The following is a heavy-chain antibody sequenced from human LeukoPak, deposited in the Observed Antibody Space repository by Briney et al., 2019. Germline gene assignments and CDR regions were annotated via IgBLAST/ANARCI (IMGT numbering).Heavy chain of an antibody. J-gene: IGHJ4*02. CDR2: IYYSGST. V-gene: IGHV4-59*08. CDR3: ARHPAYVWGSLYFDY. Sequence: SETLSLTCTVSGGSISSYYWSWIRQPPGKGLEWIGYIYYSGSTNYNPSLKSRDTISVDTSKNQFSLKLSSVTAADTAVYYCARHPAYVWGSLYFDYWGQGTLVTVSS. CDR1: GGSISSYY. D-gene: IGHD3-16*01.